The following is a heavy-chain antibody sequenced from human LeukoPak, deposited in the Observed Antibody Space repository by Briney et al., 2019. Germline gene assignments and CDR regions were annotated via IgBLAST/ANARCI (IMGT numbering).Heavy chain of an antibody. CDR2: ISSSSSYI. CDR3: ARIAAAGTFDY. Sequence: GGSLRLSCAASGFTFRSYSMNWVRQAPGKGLEWVSSISSSSSYIYYADSVKGRFTISRDNAKNSLYLQMNSLRAEDTAVYYCARIAAAGTFDYWGQGTLVTVSS. J-gene: IGHJ4*02. V-gene: IGHV3-21*01. CDR1: GFTFRSYS. D-gene: IGHD6-13*01.